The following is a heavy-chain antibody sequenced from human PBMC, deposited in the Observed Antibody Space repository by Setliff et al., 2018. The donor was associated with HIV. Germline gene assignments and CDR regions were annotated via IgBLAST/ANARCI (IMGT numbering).Heavy chain of an antibody. CDR2: IIPIFGTA. Sequence: SVKVSCKASGGTFSNYAISWLRQAPGQGLEWMGGIIPIFGTANYAQNFQGRVTITTDESTSTAYMELSSLRSDDTAVYYCARGSGEMATINHPFVYWGQGTPVTVSS. D-gene: IGHD5-12*01. J-gene: IGHJ4*02. CDR3: ARGSGEMATINHPFVY. CDR1: GGTFSNYA. V-gene: IGHV1-69*05.